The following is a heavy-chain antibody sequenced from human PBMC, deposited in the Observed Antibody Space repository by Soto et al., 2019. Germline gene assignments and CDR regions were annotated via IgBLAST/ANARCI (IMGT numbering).Heavy chain of an antibody. D-gene: IGHD3-10*01. Sequence: GGSLRLSCVASTFTLSNYEMSWVRQAPGKGLEWVSYISSSGYTTYYADSVKGRFTISRDKVKNSLYLQMGSLTAEDTGVYYCARDNSGSFHLDTWGQGT. J-gene: IGHJ5*02. CDR2: ISSSGYTT. CDR1: TFTLSNYE. V-gene: IGHV3-48*03. CDR3: ARDNSGSFHLDT.